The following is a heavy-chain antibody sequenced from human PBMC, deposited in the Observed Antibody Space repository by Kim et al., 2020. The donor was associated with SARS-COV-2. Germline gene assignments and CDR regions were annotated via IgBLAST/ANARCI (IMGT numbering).Heavy chain of an antibody. J-gene: IGHJ6*02. D-gene: IGHD4-4*01. CDR3: ARYNNYEPYYYYYGMDV. V-gene: IGHV3-48*03. Sequence: VKGRFTISRDNAKNSLYLQMNSLRAEDTAVYYCARYNNYEPYYYYYGMDVWGQGTTVTVSS.